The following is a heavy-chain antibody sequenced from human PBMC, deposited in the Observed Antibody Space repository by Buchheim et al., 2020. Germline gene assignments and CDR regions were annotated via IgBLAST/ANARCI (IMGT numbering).Heavy chain of an antibody. V-gene: IGHV4-59*08. Sequence: QVQLQESGPGLVKPSETLSLTCTVSGGSISSYYWSWIRQPPGKGLEWIVYIYYSGSTNYNPSLKSRVPISVDTSKQQFSLKLSSVTAADTAVYYCARLTTYYYDSSGYFDYWGQGTL. J-gene: IGHJ4*02. CDR1: GGSISSYY. CDR3: ARLTTYYYDSSGYFDY. CDR2: IYYSGST. D-gene: IGHD3-22*01.